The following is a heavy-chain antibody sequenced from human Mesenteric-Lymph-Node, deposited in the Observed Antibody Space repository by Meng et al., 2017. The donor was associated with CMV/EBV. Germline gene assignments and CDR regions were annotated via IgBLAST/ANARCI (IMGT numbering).Heavy chain of an antibody. CDR1: GFTVSSNH. J-gene: IGHJ4*02. Sequence: GESLKISCAASGFTVSSNHMSWVRQAPGKGLEWVAFISFDGSDKYSADSVKGRFTISRDNSKNTLSLQLNNLRADDTAVYYCAKESGWFDWGQGTLVTVSS. CDR3: AKESGWFD. V-gene: IGHV3-30*02. D-gene: IGHD6-19*01. CDR2: ISFDGSDK.